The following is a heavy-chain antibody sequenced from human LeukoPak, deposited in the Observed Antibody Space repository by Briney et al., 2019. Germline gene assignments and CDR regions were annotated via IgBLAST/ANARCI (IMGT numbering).Heavy chain of an antibody. CDR1: GYTFTSYG. D-gene: IGHD1-26*01. V-gene: IGHV1-18*01. CDR3: ARVPSSGSYFEY. CDR2: ISAYNGDT. Sequence: GASVKVSCKASGYTFTSYGISWVRQAPGQGLEWMGWISAYNGDTNYAPKFQGRLTLTTDTSTSAAYMELRSLRSDDTAVYCCARVPSSGSYFEYWGQGTLVTVSS. J-gene: IGHJ4*02.